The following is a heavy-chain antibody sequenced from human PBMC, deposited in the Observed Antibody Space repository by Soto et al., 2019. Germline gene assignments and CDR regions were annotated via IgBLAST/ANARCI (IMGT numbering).Heavy chain of an antibody. CDR3: ARDSIVVVPAAVNYYYYYYGMDV. D-gene: IGHD2-2*01. CDR2: ISSSSSTI. J-gene: IGHJ6*02. CDR1: GFTFSSYS. V-gene: IGHV3-48*01. Sequence: GGSLRLSCAASGFTFSSYSMNWVRQAPGKGLEWVSYISSSSSTIYYADSVKGRFTISRDNAKNSLYLQMNSLRAEDTAVYYCARDSIVVVPAAVNYYYYYYGMDVWGQGTTVTVSS.